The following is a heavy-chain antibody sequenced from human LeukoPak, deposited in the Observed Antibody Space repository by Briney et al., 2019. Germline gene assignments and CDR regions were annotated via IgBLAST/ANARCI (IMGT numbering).Heavy chain of an antibody. CDR1: GGSFRGYY. V-gene: IGHV4-59*01. CDR2: IYYSGST. D-gene: IGHD6-19*01. J-gene: IGHJ4*02. Sequence: PSETLSLTCAVYGGSFRGYYWSWIRQPPGKGLEWIGYIYYSGSTNYNPSLKSRVTISVDTSKNQFSLKLSPVTAADTAVYYCARVLVSSGWYRVDYWGQGTLVTVSS. CDR3: ARVLVSSGWYRVDY.